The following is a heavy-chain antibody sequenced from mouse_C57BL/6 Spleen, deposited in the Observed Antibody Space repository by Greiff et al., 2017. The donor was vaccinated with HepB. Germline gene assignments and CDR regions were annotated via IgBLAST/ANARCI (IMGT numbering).Heavy chain of an antibody. CDR3: DRQWSFSWFAY. CDR2: ISNGGGST. Sequence: EVQVVESGGGLVQPGGSLKLSCAASGFTFSDYYMYWVRQTPEKRLEWVAYISNGGGSTYYPDTVKGRFTISRDNAKNTLYLQMSHLKSEDTAMYYCDRQWSFSWFAYWGQGTLVTVSA. J-gene: IGHJ3*01. V-gene: IGHV5-12*01. CDR1: GFTFSDYY.